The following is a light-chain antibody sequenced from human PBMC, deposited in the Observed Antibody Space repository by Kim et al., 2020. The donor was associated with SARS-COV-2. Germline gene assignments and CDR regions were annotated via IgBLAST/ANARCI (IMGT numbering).Light chain of an antibody. CDR2: DAS. Sequence: GDRVTITCRASQSISSWLAWYQQKPGKAPNLLIYDASSLESGVPSRFSGSGSGTEFTLTISSLQPDDFATYYCQQYGSYSPTFGHGTKV. J-gene: IGKJ1*01. V-gene: IGKV1-5*01. CDR3: QQYGSYSPT. CDR1: QSISSW.